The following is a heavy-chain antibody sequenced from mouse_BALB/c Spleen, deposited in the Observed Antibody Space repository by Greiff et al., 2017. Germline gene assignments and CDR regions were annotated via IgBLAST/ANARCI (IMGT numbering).Heavy chain of an antibody. Sequence: VQLQQSGPELVKPGASVRISCKASGYTFTSYYIHWVKQRPGQGLEWIGWIYPGNVNTKYNEKFKGKATLTADKSSSTAYMQLSSLTSEDSAVYFCASSYYYGIDYWGQGTTLTVSS. CDR1: GYTFTSYY. D-gene: IGHD1-1*01. J-gene: IGHJ2*01. V-gene: IGHV1S56*01. CDR2: IYPGNVNT. CDR3: ASSYYYGIDY.